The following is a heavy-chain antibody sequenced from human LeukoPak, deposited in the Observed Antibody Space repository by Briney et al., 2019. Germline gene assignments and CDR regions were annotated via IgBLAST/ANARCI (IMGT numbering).Heavy chain of an antibody. CDR1: GVTFDDYA. CDR2: ISWNSGSI. D-gene: IGHD1-26*01. Sequence: GGSLRLSCAASGVTFDDYAMHWVRQAPGKGLEWVSGISWNSGSIGYADSVKGRFTISRDNAKNSLYLQMNSLRAEDTALYYCAKGWGAFDYWGQGTLVTVSS. V-gene: IGHV3-9*01. J-gene: IGHJ4*02. CDR3: AKGWGAFDY.